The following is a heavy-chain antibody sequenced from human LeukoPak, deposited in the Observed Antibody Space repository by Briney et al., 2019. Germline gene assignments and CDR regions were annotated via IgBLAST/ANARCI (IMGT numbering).Heavy chain of an antibody. D-gene: IGHD4-23*01. CDR1: GFTFSSYG. V-gene: IGHV3-23*01. CDR3: AKALVTGGTFDY. J-gene: IGHJ4*02. CDR2: ISGSGGST. Sequence: GGSLRLSCGASGFTFSSYGMSWVRQAPGKGLEWVSAISGSGGSTYYADSVKGRFTISRDNSKNTLYLQMNSLRAEDTAVYYCAKALVTGGTFDYWGQGTLVTVSS.